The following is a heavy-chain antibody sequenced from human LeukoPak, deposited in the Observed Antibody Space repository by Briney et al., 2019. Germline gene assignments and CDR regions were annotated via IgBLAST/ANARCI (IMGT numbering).Heavy chain of an antibody. V-gene: IGHV4-34*01. Sequence: SETLSLTCAVYGGSFSGYYWSWIRQPPGKALEWIGEINHSGSTNYNPSLKSRVTISVDTSKNQCSLKLSSVTAADTAVYYCARGLGYYYDSSGYYALWGQGTLVTVSS. CDR2: INHSGST. D-gene: IGHD3-22*01. J-gene: IGHJ4*02. CDR3: ARGLGYYYDSSGYYAL. CDR1: GGSFSGYY.